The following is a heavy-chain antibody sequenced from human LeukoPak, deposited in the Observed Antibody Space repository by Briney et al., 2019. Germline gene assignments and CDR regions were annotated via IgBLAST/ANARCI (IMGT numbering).Heavy chain of an antibody. D-gene: IGHD3-10*01. J-gene: IGHJ5*02. CDR2: IYYSGST. V-gene: IGHV4-59*01. Sequence: PSETLSLTCTVSGGSISSYYWSWIRQPPGKGLEWIGYIYYSGSTNYNPSLKSRVTISVDTSKNQFSLNLTSVTAADTAVYYCARGRGGYYGSGSFNWFDPWGQGTLVTVSS. CDR1: GGSISSYY. CDR3: ARGRGGYYGSGSFNWFDP.